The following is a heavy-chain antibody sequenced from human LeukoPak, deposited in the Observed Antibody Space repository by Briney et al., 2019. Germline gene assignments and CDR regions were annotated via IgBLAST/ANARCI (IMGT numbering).Heavy chain of an antibody. D-gene: IGHD3-10*02. CDR1: GFTFSGYA. V-gene: IGHV3-23*01. CDR3: AELGITMIGGV. Sequence: GGSLRLSCAASGFTFSGYAMTWVRQAPGKGLEWVSSISSSGGSTYYADSVKGRFTISRDNSKNTLYLQMNSLRAEDTAVYYCAELGITMIGGVWGKGTTVTISS. CDR2: ISSSGGST. J-gene: IGHJ6*04.